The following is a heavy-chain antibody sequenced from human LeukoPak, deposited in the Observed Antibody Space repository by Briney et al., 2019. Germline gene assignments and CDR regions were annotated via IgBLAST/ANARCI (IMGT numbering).Heavy chain of an antibody. D-gene: IGHD4/OR15-4a*01. CDR3: AKVRLDYGHDNDFGS. V-gene: IGHV3-48*01. J-gene: IGHJ4*02. CDR2: IARDSDII. Sequence: PGGSLRLSCAASGFTFSSSAMSWVRQAPGKGLEWVSYIARDSDIIHYADSMKGRFTISRDNAENSLDLQMNSLRAEDTAVYYCAKVRLDYGHDNDFGSWGQGTLVTVSS. CDR1: GFTFSSSA.